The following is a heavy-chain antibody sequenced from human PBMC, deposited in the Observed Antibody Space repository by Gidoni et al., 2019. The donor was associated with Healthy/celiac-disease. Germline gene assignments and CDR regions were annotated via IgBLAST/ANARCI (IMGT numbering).Heavy chain of an antibody. V-gene: IGHV4-39*01. CDR2: IYYSGST. CDR1: GRSISSSSYY. J-gene: IGHJ5*02. CDR3: ARQREQQLATVWFDP. D-gene: IGHD6-13*01. Sequence: QLQLQESGPGLVKPSETLSLTCTAPGRSISSSSYYCGWIRQPPGKGLEWIGSIYYSGSTYYNPSLKSRVTISVDTSKNQFSLKLSSVTAADTAVYYCARQREQQLATVWFDPWGQGTLVTVSS.